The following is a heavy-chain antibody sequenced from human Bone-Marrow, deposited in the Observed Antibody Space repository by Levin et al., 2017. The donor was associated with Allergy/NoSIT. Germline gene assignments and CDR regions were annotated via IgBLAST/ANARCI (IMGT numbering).Heavy chain of an antibody. CDR2: IFTGGRT. Sequence: LSLTCAASGFHVFNNYMSWVRQAPGKGLEWVSMIFTGGRTYYADSVKGRFTISRDTSKNTLFLPMNSLRAEETAVYYCARDGSYRHGSYDAFDIWGQGTMVTVSS. CDR1: GFHVFNNY. D-gene: IGHD3-10*01. V-gene: IGHV3-53*01. J-gene: IGHJ3*02. CDR3: ARDGSYRHGSYDAFDI.